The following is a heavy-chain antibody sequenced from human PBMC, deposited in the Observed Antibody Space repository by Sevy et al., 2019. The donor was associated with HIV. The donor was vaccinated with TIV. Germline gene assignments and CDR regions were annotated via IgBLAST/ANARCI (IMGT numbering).Heavy chain of an antibody. CDR1: GFTFSSYA. CDR2: ISYDGSNK. Sequence: GGSLRLSCAASGFTFSSYAMHWVRQAPGKGLEWVAVISYDGSNKYYADSVKGRFTISRDNSKNTLYLQMNSLRAEDTAVYYCAREGYSYGNYYWGQGTLVTVSS. CDR3: AREGYSYGNYY. V-gene: IGHV3-30-3*01. J-gene: IGHJ4*02. D-gene: IGHD5-18*01.